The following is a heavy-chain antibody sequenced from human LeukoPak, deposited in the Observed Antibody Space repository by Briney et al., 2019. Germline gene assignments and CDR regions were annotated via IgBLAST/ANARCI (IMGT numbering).Heavy chain of an antibody. V-gene: IGHV1-18*01. D-gene: IGHD1-26*01. CDR2: ISPYNGNR. Sequence: AASVKVSCKASGYTFTSYGITWVRQAPGQGREWMGWISPYNGNRDYAQKLQGRVTMTTDTSTSTAYVEVRSLRSDDTAMYYCVSGSDFDYWGQGTLVSVSS. CDR3: VSGSDFDY. J-gene: IGHJ4*02. CDR1: GYTFTSYG.